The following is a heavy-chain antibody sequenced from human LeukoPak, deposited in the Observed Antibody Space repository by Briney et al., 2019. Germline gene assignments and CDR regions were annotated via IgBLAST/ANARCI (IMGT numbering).Heavy chain of an antibody. V-gene: IGHV3-13*01. Sequence: GGSLRLSCAASGFTFSSYDMHWVRHATGKGLEWVSAIGTAGDTYYPGSVKGRFTISRENAKNSLYLQMNSLRAGDTAVYYCARDRGYSYGSDDYGMDVWGQGTTVTVSS. D-gene: IGHD5-18*01. CDR2: IGTAGDT. J-gene: IGHJ6*02. CDR1: GFTFSSYD. CDR3: ARDRGYSYGSDDYGMDV.